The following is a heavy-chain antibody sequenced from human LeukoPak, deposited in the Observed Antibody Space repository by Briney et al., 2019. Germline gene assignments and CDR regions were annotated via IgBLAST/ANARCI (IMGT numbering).Heavy chain of an antibody. D-gene: IGHD3-16*01. CDR2: ISYGGSYK. CDR3: ARVLRRPS. J-gene: IGHJ5*02. Sequence: GGSLRLSCAASGFTFSNYGMHWVRQAPGKGLEWVAFISYGGSYKYYADSVKGRFTISRDNAKNSLYLQMNSLRAEDTAVYYCARVLRRPSWGQGTLVTVSS. V-gene: IGHV3-30*03. CDR1: GFTFSNYG.